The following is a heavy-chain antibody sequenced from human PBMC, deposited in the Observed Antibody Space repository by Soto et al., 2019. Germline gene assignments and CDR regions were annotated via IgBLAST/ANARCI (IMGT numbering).Heavy chain of an antibody. V-gene: IGHV3-66*01. CDR3: ARDTFGGAYDFLH. J-gene: IGHJ4*02. CDR2: ISSAGST. Sequence: EVQLVESGGGLVQPGGSLRLSCAASGFTVSSFYMTWVRQAPGKGLQWVAVISSAGSTYYADSVKGRFTISRDNSKNTLYLEMNSLRAEDTAVYYCARDTFGGAYDFLHGGQGTLVTVSS. D-gene: IGHD3-3*01. CDR1: GFTVSSFY.